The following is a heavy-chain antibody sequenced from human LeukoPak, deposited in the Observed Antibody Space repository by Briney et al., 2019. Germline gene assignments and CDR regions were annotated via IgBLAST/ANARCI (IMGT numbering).Heavy chain of an antibody. D-gene: IGHD4-17*01. CDR3: ARDQYGDNGEYWFDP. V-gene: IGHV4-30-2*01. Sequence: SETLSLTCAVSGGSISSGGYSWSWIRQPPGKGXXXXXXIYHSGSTYYNPSLKSRVTISVDRSKNQFSLKLSSVAAADTAVYYCARDQYGDNGEYWFDPWGQGTLVTVSS. CDR1: GGSISSGGYS. J-gene: IGHJ5*02. CDR2: IYHSGST.